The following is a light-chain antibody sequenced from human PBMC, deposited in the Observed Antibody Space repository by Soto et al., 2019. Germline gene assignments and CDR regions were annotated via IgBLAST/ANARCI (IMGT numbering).Light chain of an antibody. Sequence: EMVLTQSPATLSLSPGERATLSCRASQSVSSYLAWYQQKPGQAPRLLIYDASNRATGIPARFSGSGSETDVTLTFSSLEPEEFAVYYCQQRSNWLYTFGEGTKLEIK. V-gene: IGKV3-11*01. CDR3: QQRSNWLYT. CDR1: QSVSSY. J-gene: IGKJ2*01. CDR2: DAS.